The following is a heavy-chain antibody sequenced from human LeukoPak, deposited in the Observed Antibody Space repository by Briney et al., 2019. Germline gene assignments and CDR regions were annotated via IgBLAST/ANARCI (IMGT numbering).Heavy chain of an antibody. V-gene: IGHV4-59*01. CDR3: ARDRHGMDV. J-gene: IGHJ6*02. CDR2: ISYSGSA. CDR1: GASITNYY. Sequence: PSETLSLTCTVSGASITNYYWSWIRQPPGKGLEWIGYISYSGSANYNPSLRSRITISIDTSKNQISLRLRSVTAADTAVYYCARDRHGMDVWGQGTTVTVSS.